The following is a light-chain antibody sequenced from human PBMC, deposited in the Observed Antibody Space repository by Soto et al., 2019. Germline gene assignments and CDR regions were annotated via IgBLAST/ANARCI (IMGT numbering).Light chain of an antibody. J-gene: IGKJ1*01. CDR2: DAS. CDR1: QSVSSN. V-gene: IGKV3-15*01. CDR3: QQYKKWPRT. Sequence: DIVRTQSPATLSMSPVERATLSCGASQSVSSNFAWYQQKPGQAPRLLIYDASTRATGIPARFSGSGSGTEFTLTISSLQSEDFAVYYCQQYKKWPRTFGHGTKVDVK.